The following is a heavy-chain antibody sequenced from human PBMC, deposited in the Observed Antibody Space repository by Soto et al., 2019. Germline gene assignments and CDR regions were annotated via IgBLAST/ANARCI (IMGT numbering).Heavy chain of an antibody. Sequence: EVQLVESGGGLVKPGGSLRLSCAASGFTFSSYSMNWVRQAPGKGLEWVSSISSSSSYIYYADSVKGRFTISRDNAKNSLYLQMNSLRAEDTAVYYCARGGGPRSPVLVLVGYYYYYGMDVWGQGTTVTVSS. V-gene: IGHV3-21*01. CDR3: ARGGGPRSPVLVLVGYYYYYGMDV. CDR2: ISSSSSYI. J-gene: IGHJ6*02. CDR1: GFTFSSYS. D-gene: IGHD6-13*01.